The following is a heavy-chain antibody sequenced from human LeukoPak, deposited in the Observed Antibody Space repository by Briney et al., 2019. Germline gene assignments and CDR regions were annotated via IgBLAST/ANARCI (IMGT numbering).Heavy chain of an antibody. V-gene: IGHV3-48*01. CDR2: ISSSSSTI. CDR1: GFTFSSYG. CDR3: ARDLQVWAYYFDY. D-gene: IGHD3-16*01. J-gene: IGHJ4*02. Sequence: GGSLRLSCAASGFTFSSYGMNWVRQAPGKGLEWVSYISSSSSTIYYADSVKGRFTVSRDNAKNSLYLQMNSLRAEDTAVYYCARDLQVWAYYFDYWGQGTLVTVPS.